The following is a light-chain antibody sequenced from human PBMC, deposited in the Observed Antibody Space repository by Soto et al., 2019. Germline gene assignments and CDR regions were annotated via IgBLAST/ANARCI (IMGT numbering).Light chain of an antibody. CDR1: QGFNNY. Sequence: DIQLTQSPSFLSASVGDRVTITCRASQGFNNYLAWYQQKPGKAPNLLIYAAYTLQNGVPSRFSGSGSGTEFTLTITNLQPEDFATYHCQQLKSYPITFGPGTKVD. CDR3: QQLKSYPIT. J-gene: IGKJ3*01. CDR2: AAY. V-gene: IGKV1-9*01.